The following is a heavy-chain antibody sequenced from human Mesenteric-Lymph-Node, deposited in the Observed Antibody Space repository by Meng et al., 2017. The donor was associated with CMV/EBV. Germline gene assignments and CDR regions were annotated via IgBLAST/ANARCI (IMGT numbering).Heavy chain of an antibody. J-gene: IGHJ6*02. V-gene: IGHV4-59*01. Sequence: GSLRLSCTVSGGSISGFYWSWIRQPPGKALEWIGYIFYSGSTNYNPSLKSRVIISVDTSKNQFSLKLSSVTAADTAAYYCARDPTGVYGMDVWGQGTTVTVSS. CDR3: ARDPTGVYGMDV. D-gene: IGHD4-23*01. CDR1: GGSISGFY. CDR2: IFYSGST.